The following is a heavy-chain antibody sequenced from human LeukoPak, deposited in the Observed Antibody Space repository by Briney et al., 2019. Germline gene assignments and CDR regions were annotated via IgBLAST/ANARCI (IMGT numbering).Heavy chain of an antibody. D-gene: IGHD6-19*01. V-gene: IGHV3-11*04. Sequence: GGSLRLSCAASGFTFSDYYMSWIRQAPGKGLEWVSYISTSGTAVYYADSVKGRFTISRDNAKNSLYLQMNSLRVEDTAVYYCARRGTGSSGWYFHRRTGFDYWGQGTLVTVSS. CDR2: ISTSGTAV. CDR3: ARRGTGSSGWYFHRRTGFDY. CDR1: GFTFSDYY. J-gene: IGHJ4*02.